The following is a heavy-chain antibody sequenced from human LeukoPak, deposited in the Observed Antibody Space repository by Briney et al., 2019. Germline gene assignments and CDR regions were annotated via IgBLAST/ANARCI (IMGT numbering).Heavy chain of an antibody. CDR3: ARPPVMWTYGSGSNMAFFDY. CDR1: GYTFTGYY. Sequence: ASMKVSCKASGYTFTGYYMHWVRQAPGQGLEWMGWINPNSGGTNYAQKFQGRVTMTRDTSISTAYMELSRLRSDDTAVYYCARPPVMWTYGSGSNMAFFDYWGQGALVTVSS. CDR2: INPNSGGT. J-gene: IGHJ4*02. D-gene: IGHD3-10*01. V-gene: IGHV1-2*02.